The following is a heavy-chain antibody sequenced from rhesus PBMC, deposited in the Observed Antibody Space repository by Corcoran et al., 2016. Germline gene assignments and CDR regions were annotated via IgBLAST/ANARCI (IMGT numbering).Heavy chain of an antibody. CDR1: GGSIRSNY. J-gene: IGHJ4*01. V-gene: IGHV4S11*01. Sequence: QVQLQESGPGLVKPLETLSLTCAVSGGSIRSNYWSWIRQPPGKGLEWIGYIYGCGSRPNHTPSPKSRVTLSVDTAKNQFSLKLSSVTAADTAVYYCAGDSWNDAPDYWGQGVLVTGSS. CDR3: AGDSWNDAPDY. D-gene: IGHD1-14*01. CDR2: IYGCGSRP.